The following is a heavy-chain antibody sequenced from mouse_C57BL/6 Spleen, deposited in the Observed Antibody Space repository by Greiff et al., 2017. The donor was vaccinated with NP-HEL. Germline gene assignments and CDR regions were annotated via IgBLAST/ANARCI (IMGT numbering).Heavy chain of an antibody. CDR2: IYPGDGDT. CDR3: ARGDVGYFDD. J-gene: IGHJ2*01. CDR1: GYAFSSSW. V-gene: IGHV1-82*01. Sequence: QVQLKESGPELVKPGASVKISCKASGYAFSSSWMNWVKQRPGKGLEWIGRIYPGDGDTNYNGKFKGKATLTADKSSSTAYMQLSSLTSEDSAVYFCARGDVGYFDDWGQGTTLTVSS. D-gene: IGHD3-3*01.